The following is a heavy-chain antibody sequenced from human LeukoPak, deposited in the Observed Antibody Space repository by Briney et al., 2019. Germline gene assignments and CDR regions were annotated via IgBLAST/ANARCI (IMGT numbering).Heavy chain of an antibody. J-gene: IGHJ4*02. CDR2: INTNTGNP. V-gene: IGHV7-4-1*02. Sequence: ASVKVSCKASGYTFTSYAMNWVRQAPGQGLEWMGWINTNTGNPTYAQGFTGRFVFSLDSSVSTAYLQISSLKAEDTAVYYCARDGNYDILTGYSFWGQGTLVTVSS. CDR1: GYTFTSYA. D-gene: IGHD3-9*01. CDR3: ARDGNYDILTGYSF.